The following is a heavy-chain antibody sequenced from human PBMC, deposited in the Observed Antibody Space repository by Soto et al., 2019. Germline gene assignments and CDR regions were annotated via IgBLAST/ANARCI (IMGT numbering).Heavy chain of an antibody. CDR1: GGIFSSYT. CDR2: IIPILGIA. J-gene: IGHJ3*02. Sequence: GASVKVSCKASGGIFSSYTISWVRQAPGQGLEWMGRIIPILGIANYAQKFQGRVTITADKSTSTAYMELSSLRSEDTAVYYCARDNSAYCGGDCYPVGADAFDIWGQGTMVTVS. V-gene: IGHV1-69*04. D-gene: IGHD2-21*02. CDR3: ARDNSAYCGGDCYPVGADAFDI.